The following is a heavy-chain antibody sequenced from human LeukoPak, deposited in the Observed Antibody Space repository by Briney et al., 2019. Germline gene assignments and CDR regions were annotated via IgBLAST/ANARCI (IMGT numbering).Heavy chain of an antibody. Sequence: GGSLRLSCAASGFTVSSNYMSWVRQAPGKGLEWVSVIYSGGSTYYADSVKGRFTISRDNSKNTLYLQMNSLRAEDTAVYYCARRGDGYNPYYFDYWGQGTLVTVSS. V-gene: IGHV3-53*01. D-gene: IGHD5-24*01. CDR3: ARRGDGYNPYYFDY. CDR2: IYSGGST. CDR1: GFTVSSNY. J-gene: IGHJ4*02.